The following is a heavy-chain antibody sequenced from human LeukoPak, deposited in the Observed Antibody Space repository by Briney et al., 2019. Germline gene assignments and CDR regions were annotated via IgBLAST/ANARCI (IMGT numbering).Heavy chain of an antibody. V-gene: IGHV4-4*07. Sequence: SETLSLTCTVSGGSISSYYWSWVRQPAGKGLEWIGRIYTSGSTNYNASLKSRVSMPVDTSKNQFSLKLSSVTAADTAVFYCARENSGSYREFDYWGQGTLVTVSS. J-gene: IGHJ4*02. D-gene: IGHD1-26*01. CDR1: GGSISSYY. CDR2: IYTSGST. CDR3: ARENSGSYREFDY.